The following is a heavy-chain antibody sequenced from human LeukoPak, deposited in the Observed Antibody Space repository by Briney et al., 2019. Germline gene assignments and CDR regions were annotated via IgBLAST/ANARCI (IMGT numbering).Heavy chain of an antibody. Sequence: SETLSLTCAVYGGSFGGYYWSWIRQPPGKGLEWIGEINHSGSTNYNPSLKSRVTISVDTSKNQFSLKLSSVTAADTAVYYCARGVTVTTRFDPWGQGTLVTVSS. D-gene: IGHD4-4*01. V-gene: IGHV4-34*01. CDR2: INHSGST. CDR3: ARGVTVTTRFDP. CDR1: GGSFGGYY. J-gene: IGHJ5*02.